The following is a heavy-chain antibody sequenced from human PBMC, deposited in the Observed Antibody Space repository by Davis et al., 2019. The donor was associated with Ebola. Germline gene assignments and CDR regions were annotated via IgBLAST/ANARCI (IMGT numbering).Heavy chain of an antibody. CDR2: ISSSSSTI. V-gene: IGHV3-48*02. D-gene: IGHD1-26*01. CDR1: GFTFSSYS. J-gene: IGHJ3*02. CDR3: ARDTRGIVGPGNDAFDI. Sequence: GESLKISCAASGFTFSSYSMNWVRQAPGKGLEWVSYISSSSSTIYYADSVKGRFTISRDNAKNSLYLQMNSLRDEDTAVYYCARDTRGIVGPGNDAFDIWGQGTMVTVSS.